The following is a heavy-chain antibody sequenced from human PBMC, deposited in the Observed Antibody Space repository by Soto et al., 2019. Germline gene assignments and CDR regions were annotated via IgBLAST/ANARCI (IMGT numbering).Heavy chain of an antibody. J-gene: IGHJ6*01. Sequence: GGSLRLSCTASGFPFISYWMHWFLQAPRKGMVWVSRINSDGSSTSYADSVKGRFTISRDNAKNTLYLQMNSLRAEDTAVYYCARDSSNLEGWIGHYDYYGIEAWGQAT. CDR2: INSDGSST. CDR3: ARDSSNLEGWIGHYDYYGIEA. V-gene: IGHV3-74*01. D-gene: IGHD3-3*01. CDR1: GFPFISYW.